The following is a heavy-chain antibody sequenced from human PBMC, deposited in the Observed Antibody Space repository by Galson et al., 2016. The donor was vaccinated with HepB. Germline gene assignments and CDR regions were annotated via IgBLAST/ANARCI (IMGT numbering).Heavy chain of an antibody. Sequence: SETLSLTCTVSGDSISSSGYFWGWIRQPPGKGLEWIGTIYYSGSTYNNPSLKSRVTISVDTSKNQFSLKLSSVTAADTAVYYCARLGESQIPFDIWGQGTMVIVSS. V-gene: IGHV4-39*01. D-gene: IGHD3-16*01. CDR2: IYYSGST. J-gene: IGHJ3*02. CDR3: ARLGESQIPFDI. CDR1: GDSISSSGYF.